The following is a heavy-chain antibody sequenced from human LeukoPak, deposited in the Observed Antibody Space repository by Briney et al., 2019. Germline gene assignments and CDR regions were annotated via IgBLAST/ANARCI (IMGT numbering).Heavy chain of an antibody. CDR1: GGSFSGYY. Sequence: SETLSLTCAVYGGSFSGYYWSWIRQPPGKGLEWIGEINHSGSTKYNPSLKSRVTISVDTSKNQFSLKLSSVTAADTAVYYCARGSEEMTTVTEHPKSCYFGYWGQGILVTVSS. D-gene: IGHD4-17*01. CDR2: INHSGST. J-gene: IGHJ4*02. CDR3: ARGSEEMTTVTEHPKSCYFGY. V-gene: IGHV4-34*01.